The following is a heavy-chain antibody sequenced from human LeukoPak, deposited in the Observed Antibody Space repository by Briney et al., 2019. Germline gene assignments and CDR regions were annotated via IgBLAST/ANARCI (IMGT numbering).Heavy chain of an antibody. CDR1: GFPISTYT. D-gene: IGHD5-24*01. J-gene: IGHJ4*02. Sequence: GGSLRLSCVVSGFPISTYTTNWVRQTPEKGLEWVSSITFSGGTTYYADSVRGRFTISRDDSENTLYLQMTSLRVEDTAVYYCARAQGTTNGLLDNWGQGVLVTVSS. CDR3: ARAQGTTNGLLDN. CDR2: ITFSGGTT. V-gene: IGHV3-23*01.